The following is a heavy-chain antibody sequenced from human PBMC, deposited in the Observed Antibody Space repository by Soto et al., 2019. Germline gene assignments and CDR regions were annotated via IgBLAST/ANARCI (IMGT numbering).Heavy chain of an antibody. CDR1: GYTFTSYD. CDR3: AGEGVRGMDV. D-gene: IGHD3-10*01. J-gene: IGHJ6*01. V-gene: IGHV1-8*01. CDR2: MNPNSANT. Sequence: QVQLVQSGAEVKKPGASVKVSCKASGYTFTSYDINWVRQATGQGLEWMGWMNPNSANTGYAQKFQGRVTMTRNTPKTTAYRERSSLRSKDTAVYYCAGEGVRGMDVGGQGPRSPSPQ.